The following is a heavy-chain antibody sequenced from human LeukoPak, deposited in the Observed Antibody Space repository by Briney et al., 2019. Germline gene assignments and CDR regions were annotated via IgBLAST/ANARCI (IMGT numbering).Heavy chain of an antibody. CDR1: GFTFSSYS. Sequence: GGSLRLSRAASGFTFSSYSMNWVRQAPGKGLEWVSSISSSSYIYYADSVKGRFTISRDNAKNSLYLQMNSLRAEDTAVYYCAKEALYFDWLPYDWFDPWGQGTLVTVSS. V-gene: IGHV3-21*04. CDR3: AKEALYFDWLPYDWFDP. CDR2: ISSSSYI. D-gene: IGHD3-9*01. J-gene: IGHJ5*02.